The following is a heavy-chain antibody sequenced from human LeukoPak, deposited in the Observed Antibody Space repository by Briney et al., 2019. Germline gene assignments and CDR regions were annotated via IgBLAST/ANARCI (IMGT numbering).Heavy chain of an antibody. CDR1: GASLTNPTYF. CDR3: ARHYYYDSSTSSFDY. Sequence: PSETLSLTCSVSGASLTNPTYFQWSWIRRPPGKGLEWIGDIYYSGSTNYNPSLKSRVTISVDTSKNQFSLKLSSVTAADTAVYYCARHYYYDSSTSSFDYWGQGTLVTVSS. V-gene: IGHV4-61*01. J-gene: IGHJ4*02. CDR2: IYYSGST. D-gene: IGHD3-22*01.